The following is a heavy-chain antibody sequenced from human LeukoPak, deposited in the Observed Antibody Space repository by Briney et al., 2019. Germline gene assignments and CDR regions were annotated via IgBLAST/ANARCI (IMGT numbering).Heavy chain of an antibody. CDR1: GFTFSSYE. D-gene: IGHD5-12*01. CDR2: ISSSGSTI. CDR3: AREGGYSGYDSGYYFDY. J-gene: IGHJ4*02. V-gene: IGHV3-48*03. Sequence: EGSLRLSCAASGFTFSSYEMNWVRQAPGKWLEWVSYISSSGSTIYYADSVKGRFTISRDNAKNSLYLQMNSLRAEDTAVYYCAREGGYSGYDSGYYFDYWGQGTLVTVSS.